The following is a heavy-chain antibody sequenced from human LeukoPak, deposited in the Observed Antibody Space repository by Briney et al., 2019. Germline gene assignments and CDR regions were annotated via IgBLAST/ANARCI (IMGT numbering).Heavy chain of an antibody. J-gene: IGHJ4*02. V-gene: IGHV2-70*11. CDR1: GFSLSTGGMC. CDR2: IDWDNDK. Sequence: SGPALVKPTQTLTLTCTFSGFSLSTGGMCVSWIRQPPGKALEWLARIDWDNDKYYSTSLKTRLTISKDTSKNQVVLTMTNMDPVDTATYYCARGYYDTSAYIDYWGQGTLVTVSS. CDR3: ARGYYDTSAYIDY. D-gene: IGHD3-22*01.